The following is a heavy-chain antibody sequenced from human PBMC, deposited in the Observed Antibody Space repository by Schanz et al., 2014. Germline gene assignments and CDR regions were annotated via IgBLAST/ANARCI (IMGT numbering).Heavy chain of an antibody. Sequence: EVQLVESGGGLVQPGGSLRLSCAASGLTLSDYWMHWVRQAPGKGPEWISHIRADGRMTNYADSVEGRFTISRDVAKNPLHLHLFTIRDDHMGVSSCARATTTGLAYWGPGTQVAVSS. CDR3: ARATTTGLAY. CDR2: IRADGRMT. CDR1: GLTLSDYW. D-gene: IGHD4-4*01. J-gene: IGHJ4*02. V-gene: IGHV3-74*01.